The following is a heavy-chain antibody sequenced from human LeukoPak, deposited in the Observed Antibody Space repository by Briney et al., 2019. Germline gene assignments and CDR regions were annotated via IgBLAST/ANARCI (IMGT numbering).Heavy chain of an antibody. CDR2: VHTTGGT. J-gene: IGHJ4*02. CDR1: GGSISGHY. D-gene: IGHD3-16*02. Sequence: PSETLSLTCTVSGGSISGHYWSWIRQPAGKEPEWIGRVHTTGGTNYNPSLKSRLTMSVDPSKNQFSLHLTSVTAADTAVYYCAKGGERSLPFDYWGQGTLVTVSS. CDR3: AKGGERSLPFDY. V-gene: IGHV4-4*07.